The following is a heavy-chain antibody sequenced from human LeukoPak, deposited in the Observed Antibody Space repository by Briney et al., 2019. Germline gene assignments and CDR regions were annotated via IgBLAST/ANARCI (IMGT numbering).Heavy chain of an antibody. CDR1: GGSISSGSYY. Sequence: SETLSLTCTASGGSISSGSYYWSWIRQPAGKGLEWIGRIYTSGSTNYNPSLKSRVTISVDTSKNQFSLKLSSVTAADTAVYYCAQMVRGVIITSYPAFDIWGQGTMVTVSS. D-gene: IGHD3-10*01. V-gene: IGHV4-61*02. CDR2: IYTSGST. J-gene: IGHJ3*02. CDR3: AQMVRGVIITSYPAFDI.